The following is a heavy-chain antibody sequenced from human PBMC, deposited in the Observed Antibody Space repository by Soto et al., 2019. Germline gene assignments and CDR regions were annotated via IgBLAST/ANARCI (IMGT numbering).Heavy chain of an antibody. V-gene: IGHV4-30-2*01. CDR3: ARAAAYNYYDSSGYYSRSYGMDV. D-gene: IGHD3-22*01. CDR2: IYHSGST. CDR1: GGSISSGGYS. Sequence: SETLSLTCAVSGGSISSGGYSWSWIRQPPGKGLEWIGYIYHSGSTYYNPSLKSRVTISVDRSKNQFSLKLSSVTAADTAVYYCARAAAYNYYDSSGYYSRSYGMDVWGQGTTVTVSS. J-gene: IGHJ6*02.